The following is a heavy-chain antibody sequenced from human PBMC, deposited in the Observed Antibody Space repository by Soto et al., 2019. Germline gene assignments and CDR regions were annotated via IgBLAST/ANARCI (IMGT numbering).Heavy chain of an antibody. CDR1: GFTFSNYA. J-gene: IGHJ4*02. CDR2: MSGSSSTT. D-gene: IGHD1-7*01. V-gene: IGHV3-23*01. CDR3: AKNQERELPRVIDF. Sequence: EVRLLESGGGLVKPGGSLSLSCATYGFTFSNYAMSWVRQAPGGGLEWVSSMSGSSSTTSYADSVRGRFTTSRDRSKNTLYLQMSSLRAEDTALYYCAKNQERELPRVIDFWGQGTLVTVSS.